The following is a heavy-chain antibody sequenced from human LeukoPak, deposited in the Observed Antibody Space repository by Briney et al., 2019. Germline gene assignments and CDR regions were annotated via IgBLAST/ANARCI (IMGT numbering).Heavy chain of an antibody. CDR3: AKQLGYCSDGSCYFPY. CDR1: GFTFSSYA. CDR2: ISGSGGST. J-gene: IGHJ4*02. Sequence: GGSLRLSCAASGFTFSSYAMRWVRQAPGKGLEWVSAISGSGGSTYYADSVKGRFTISRDNSKNTMNLQMNSLRAEDTAVYYCAKQLGYCSDGSCYFPYWGQGTLVTVSS. D-gene: IGHD2-15*01. V-gene: IGHV3-23*01.